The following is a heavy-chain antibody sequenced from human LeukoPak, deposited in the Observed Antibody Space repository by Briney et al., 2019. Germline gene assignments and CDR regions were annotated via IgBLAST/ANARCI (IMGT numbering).Heavy chain of an antibody. CDR1: GGSTTSGDYY. CDR3: ARDRAAAAGIFDY. CDR2: IYYSGST. J-gene: IGHJ4*02. V-gene: IGHV4-30-4*01. D-gene: IGHD6-13*01. Sequence: SQTLSPTCTVSGGSTTSGDYYWSWIRQPPGKGLGWTGYIYYSGSTYYNPSLKSRVTISVDTSKNQFSLKLSSVTAADTAVYYCARDRAAAAGIFDYWGQGTLVTVSS.